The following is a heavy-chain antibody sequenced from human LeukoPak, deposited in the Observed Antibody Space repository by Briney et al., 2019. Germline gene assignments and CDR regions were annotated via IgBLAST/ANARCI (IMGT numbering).Heavy chain of an antibody. CDR1: GFTFSSYS. V-gene: IGHV3-7*01. J-gene: IGHJ4*02. CDR2: IKQDGSQE. D-gene: IGHD3-3*01. CDR3: ARGVPYDSWSGPHYSDY. Sequence: GGSLRLSCAASGFTFSSYSMNWVCQAPGKGLEWVAHIKQDGSQEYYVDSVKGRFTISRDSAKNSLYLQMNSLRAEDTAVYYCARGVPYDSWSGPHYSDYWGQGTLVTVSS.